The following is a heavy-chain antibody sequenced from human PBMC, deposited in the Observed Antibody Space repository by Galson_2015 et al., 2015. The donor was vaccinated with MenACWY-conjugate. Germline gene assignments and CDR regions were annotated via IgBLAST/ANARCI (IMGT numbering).Heavy chain of an antibody. CDR2: ISSSSSYI. J-gene: IGHJ4*02. V-gene: IGHV3-21*01. Sequence: SLRLSCAASGFTFSTYDMNWVRQAPGKGLEWVSSISSSSSYIYYADSVKGRFTVSRDNAKNLLYLQMNSLRAEDTAVYYCAREAFDYWGQGTLVTVSS. CDR3: AREAFDY. CDR1: GFTFSTYD.